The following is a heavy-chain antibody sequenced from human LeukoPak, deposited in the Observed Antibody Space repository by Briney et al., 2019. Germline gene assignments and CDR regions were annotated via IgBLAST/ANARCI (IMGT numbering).Heavy chain of an antibody. CDR1: GYTFTGYY. D-gene: IGHD6-19*01. CDR2: INPNSGGT. V-gene: IGHV1-2*02. Sequence: GASVKVSCKASGYTFTGYYMHWVRQPPGQGLEWMGWINPNSGGTNYAQKFQGRVTMTRDTSISTAYMELSRLRSDDMAVYYCARDRSAYSSGWYHYWGQGTLVTVSS. CDR3: ARDRSAYSSGWYHY. J-gene: IGHJ4*02.